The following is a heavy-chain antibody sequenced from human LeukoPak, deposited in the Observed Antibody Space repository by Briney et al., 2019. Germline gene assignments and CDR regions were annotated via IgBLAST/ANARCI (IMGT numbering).Heavy chain of an antibody. J-gene: IGHJ4*02. Sequence: GGSLRLSCAASGFTFSSYSMNWVRQAPGKGLEWASSISSSSSYIYYADSVKGRFTISRDNAKNSLYLQMNSLRAEDTAVYYCARDASYYYGSGSYLDYWGQGTLVTVSS. V-gene: IGHV3-21*01. CDR2: ISSSSSYI. CDR3: ARDASYYYGSGSYLDY. D-gene: IGHD3-10*01. CDR1: GFTFSSYS.